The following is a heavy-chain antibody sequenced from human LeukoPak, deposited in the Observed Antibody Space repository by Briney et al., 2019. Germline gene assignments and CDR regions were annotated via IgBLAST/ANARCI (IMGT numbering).Heavy chain of an antibody. CDR2: IYFSGST. CDR1: GGSVSSYY. CDR3: AHDSRGYYGHGGYMDV. V-gene: IGHV4-59*02. D-gene: IGHD3-22*01. J-gene: IGHJ6*03. Sequence: PSETLSLPCTVSGGSVSSYYWSWIRQPPGKGLEWLGYIYFSGSTNYNPSLKSRVAISVDTSNNQFSLKLSSVTTADTAVYYCAHDSRGYYGHGGYMDVWGKGTTVTVSS.